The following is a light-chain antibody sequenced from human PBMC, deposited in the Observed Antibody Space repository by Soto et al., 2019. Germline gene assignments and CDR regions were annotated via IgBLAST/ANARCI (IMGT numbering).Light chain of an antibody. CDR3: QQRHMWPIT. J-gene: IGKJ5*01. V-gene: IGKV3-11*01. CDR2: DAY. Sequence: EVVFTQSPVALSLSPGERATLSCRASQSFRGLLAWYQQKPGQAPRLLIYDAYNRATGIPPRFSGSGSGTDFTLTISSLEPEDSAVYYCQQRHMWPITCGQGTRREIK. CDR1: QSFRGL.